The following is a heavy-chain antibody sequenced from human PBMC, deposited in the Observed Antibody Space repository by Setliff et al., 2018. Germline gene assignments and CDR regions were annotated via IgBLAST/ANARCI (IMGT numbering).Heavy chain of an antibody. CDR2: INPNSGST. Sequence: ASVKVSCKASGGTFSSYAISWVRQAPGQGLEWMGWINPNSGSTSYAQKFQGRVTMTRDTSTSTVYMELSSLRSEDTAVYYCARRMWELRSDAFDIWGQGTMVTVSS. D-gene: IGHD1-26*01. J-gene: IGHJ3*02. V-gene: IGHV1-8*02. CDR1: GGTFSSYA. CDR3: ARRMWELRSDAFDI.